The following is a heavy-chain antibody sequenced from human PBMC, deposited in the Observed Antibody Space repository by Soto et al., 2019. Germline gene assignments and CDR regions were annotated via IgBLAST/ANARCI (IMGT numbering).Heavy chain of an antibody. J-gene: IGHJ4*02. D-gene: IGHD5-18*01. Sequence: QVQLQESGPGLVKPSQTLSLTCTVSGGSISSGGYYWSWIRQHPGKGLEWIGYIYYSGSTYYNPSLKSRVTISVDTSKNQFALKLRSVTAADTAVYYCARRLGGYSYGYYYFDYWGQGTLVTVSS. CDR3: ARRLGGYSYGYYYFDY. CDR1: GGSISSGGYY. V-gene: IGHV4-31*03. CDR2: IYYSGST.